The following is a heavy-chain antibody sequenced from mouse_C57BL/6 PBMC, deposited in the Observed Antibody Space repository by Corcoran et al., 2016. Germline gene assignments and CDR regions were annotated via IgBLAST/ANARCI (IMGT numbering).Heavy chain of an antibody. Sequence: EVQLQQSGAELVRPGALVKLSCTASGFNIKDYYMHWVKQRPEQGLEWIGRIDPEDGDTEYAPKFQGKATMTADTSSNTAYLQLSSLTSEDTAVYYCTTLDSSGYYFDYWGQGTTLTVSS. CDR2: IDPEDGDT. D-gene: IGHD3-2*02. V-gene: IGHV14-1*01. CDR3: TTLDSSGYYFDY. J-gene: IGHJ2*01. CDR1: GFNIKDYY.